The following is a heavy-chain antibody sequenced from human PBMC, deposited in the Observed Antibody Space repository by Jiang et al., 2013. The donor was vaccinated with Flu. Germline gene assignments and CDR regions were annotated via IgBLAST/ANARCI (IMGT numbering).Heavy chain of an antibody. Sequence: GAEVKKPGSSVKVSCKASGGTFSSYAISWVRQAPGQGLEWMGGIIPIFGIANYAQKFQGRVTITADESTSTAYMELSSLRSEDTAVYYCARVLHVVVTATTNWFDPGAREPWSPSPQ. D-gene: IGHD2-21*02. V-gene: IGHV1-69*01. CDR2: IIPIFGIA. CDR3: ARVLHVVVTATTNWFDP. CDR1: GGTFSSYA. J-gene: IGHJ5*02.